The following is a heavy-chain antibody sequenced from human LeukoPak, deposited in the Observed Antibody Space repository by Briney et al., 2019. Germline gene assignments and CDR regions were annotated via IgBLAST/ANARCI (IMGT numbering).Heavy chain of an antibody. CDR1: GFTFSNYG. J-gene: IGHJ4*02. CDR3: TTDSSPLLWFGELFFDY. Sequence: GGSLRLSCAASGFTFSNYGMHWVRQAPGKGLEWVGRIKSKTDGRTTDYAAPVKGIFTISRDDSKNTLYLQMNSLKTEDTAVYYCTTDSSPLLWFGELFFDYWGQGTLVTVSS. CDR2: IKSKTDGRTT. V-gene: IGHV3-15*01. D-gene: IGHD3-10*01.